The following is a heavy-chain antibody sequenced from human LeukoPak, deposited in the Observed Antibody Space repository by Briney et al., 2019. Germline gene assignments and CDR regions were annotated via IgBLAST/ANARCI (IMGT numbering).Heavy chain of an antibody. D-gene: IGHD2-2*02. J-gene: IGHJ5*02. CDR3: ARALQGDCSSISCYILTGWFDP. V-gene: IGHV1-69*13. CDR1: GGTFSSYA. Sequence: GASVKVSCKASGGTFSSYAISWVRQAPGQGLEWMGGIIPIFGTANYAQKFQGRVTITADESTSTAYMELSSLRSEDTAVYYCARALQGDCSSISCYILTGWFDPWGQGTLVTVSS. CDR2: IIPIFGTA.